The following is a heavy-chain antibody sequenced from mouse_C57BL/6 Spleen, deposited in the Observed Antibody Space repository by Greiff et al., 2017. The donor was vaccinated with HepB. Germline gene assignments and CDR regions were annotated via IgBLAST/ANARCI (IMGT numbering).Heavy chain of an antibody. CDR1: GYTFTDYE. CDR3: TRAGIDYSIDY. Sequence: QVQLQQSGAELVRPGASVTLSCKASGYTFTDYEMHWVKQTPVHGLEWIGAIDPETGGTAYNQKFKGKAILTADKSSSTAYMELRSLTSEDSAVYYRTRAGIDYSIDYWGQRTSVTVS. V-gene: IGHV1-15*01. J-gene: IGHJ4*01. CDR2: IDPETGGT.